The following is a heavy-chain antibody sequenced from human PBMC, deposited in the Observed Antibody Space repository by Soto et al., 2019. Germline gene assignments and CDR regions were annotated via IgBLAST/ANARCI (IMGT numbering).Heavy chain of an antibody. J-gene: IGHJ6*03. Sequence: EVQRLESGGGLVQPGGSLRLSCAASGFTFSSYAMSWVRQAPGKGLEWVSAISGSGGSTYYADSVKGRFTISRDNSKNTLYLQMNSLRAEDTAVYYCAKSCSSTSCYGGYYYYYMDVWGKGTTVTVSS. CDR3: AKSCSSTSCYGGYYYYYMDV. CDR1: GFTFSSYA. D-gene: IGHD2-2*01. CDR2: ISGSGGST. V-gene: IGHV3-23*01.